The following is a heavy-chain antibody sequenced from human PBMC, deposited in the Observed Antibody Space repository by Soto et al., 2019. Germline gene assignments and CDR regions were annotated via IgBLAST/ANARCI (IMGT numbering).Heavy chain of an antibody. V-gene: IGHV4-30-4*01. J-gene: IGHJ5*02. Sequence: SETLSLTCTVSGGSISSGDYYWSWIRQPPGKGLEWIGYIYYSGSTYYNPPLKSRVTISVDTSKNQFSLKLSSVTAADTAVYYCARVIATTGKWFDPWGQGTLVTVSS. CDR2: IYYSGST. CDR3: ARVIATTGKWFDP. CDR1: GGSISSGDYY. D-gene: IGHD6-13*01.